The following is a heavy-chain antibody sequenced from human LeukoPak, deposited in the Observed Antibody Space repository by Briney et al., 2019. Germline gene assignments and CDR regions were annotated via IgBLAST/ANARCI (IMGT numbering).Heavy chain of an antibody. Sequence: PSQTLSLTCTVSGGSISSGSYYWSWIRQPAGKGLEWIGRIYTSGSTNYNPSLKSRVTISVDTSKNQFSLKLSSVTAADTAVYYRAREPLGYCSGGSCYSYFDYWGQGTLVTVSS. V-gene: IGHV4-61*02. D-gene: IGHD2-15*01. J-gene: IGHJ4*02. CDR2: IYTSGST. CDR3: AREPLGYCSGGSCYSYFDY. CDR1: GGSISSGSYY.